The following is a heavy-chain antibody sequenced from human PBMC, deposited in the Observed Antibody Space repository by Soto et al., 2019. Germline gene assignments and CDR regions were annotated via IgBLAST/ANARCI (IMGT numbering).Heavy chain of an antibody. CDR1: GYSFTSYW. V-gene: IGHV5-10-1*01. J-gene: IGHJ6*02. D-gene: IGHD6-6*01. Sequence: GESLKISCKGSGYSFTSYWISWVRQMPGKGLEWMGRIDPSDSYTNYSPSFQGHVTISADKSISTAYLQWSSLKASDTAMYYCEGQYRSSYYYYGMDVWGQGTTVTVSS. CDR2: IDPSDSYT. CDR3: EGQYRSSYYYYGMDV.